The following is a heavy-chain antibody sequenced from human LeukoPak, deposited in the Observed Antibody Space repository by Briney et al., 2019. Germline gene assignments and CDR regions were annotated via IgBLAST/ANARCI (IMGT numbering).Heavy chain of an antibody. D-gene: IGHD3-10*01. J-gene: IGHJ4*02. CDR3: ASVYGSGSSRFDY. CDR1: GGSITSYY. V-gene: IGHV4-59*01. CDR2: IYHSGST. Sequence: SETLSLTCTVPGGSITSYYWSWIRQPPGKGLESIGYIYHSGSTTYSPSLKSRVTISVDTSKNQFSLKLSSVTAADTAVYYCASVYGSGSSRFDYWGQGTLVTVSS.